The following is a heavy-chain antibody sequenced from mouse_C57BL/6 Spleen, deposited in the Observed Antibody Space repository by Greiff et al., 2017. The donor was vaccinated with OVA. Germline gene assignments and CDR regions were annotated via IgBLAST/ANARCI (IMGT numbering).Heavy chain of an antibody. Sequence: VKLQQSGPELVKPGASVKISCKASGYAFSSSWMNWVKQRPGKGLEWIGRIYPGDGDTNYNGKFKGKATLTADKSSSTAYMQLSSLTSEDSAVYFCARLGVYYGNPYWYFDVWGTGTTVTVSS. J-gene: IGHJ1*03. CDR3: ARLGVYYGNPYWYFDV. V-gene: IGHV1-82*01. CDR2: IYPGDGDT. D-gene: IGHD2-1*01. CDR1: GYAFSSSW.